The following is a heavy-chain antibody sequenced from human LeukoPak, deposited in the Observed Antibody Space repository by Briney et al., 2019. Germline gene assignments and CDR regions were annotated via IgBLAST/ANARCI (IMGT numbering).Heavy chain of an antibody. D-gene: IGHD6-6*01. CDR3: ARTLEYSSSSGDY. CDR2: IIPIFGTA. V-gene: IGHV1-69*01. CDR1: GYTFTSYG. J-gene: IGHJ4*02. Sequence: SVKVSCKASGYTFTSYGISWVRQAPGQGLEWMGGIIPIFGTANYAQKFQGRVTITADESTSTAYMELSSLRSEDTAVYYCARTLEYSSSSGDYWGQGTLVTVSS.